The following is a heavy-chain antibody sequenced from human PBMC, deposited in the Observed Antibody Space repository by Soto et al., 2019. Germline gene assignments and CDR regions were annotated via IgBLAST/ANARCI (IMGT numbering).Heavy chain of an antibody. V-gene: IGHV2-5*01. D-gene: IGHD2-2*01. CDR1: GFSLSTSGVG. CDR2: IYWNDDK. J-gene: IGHJ5*02. Sequence: QITLKESGPTLVKPTQTLTLTCTFSGFSLSTSGVGVGWIRQPPGKALEWLALIYWNDDKRYSPSLKSRLTIPKDTSKNQLVLTMTNMDPVDTATYYCAHSPKFIVVVPAAMAGWFDPWGQGTLVTVSS. CDR3: AHSPKFIVVVPAAMAGWFDP.